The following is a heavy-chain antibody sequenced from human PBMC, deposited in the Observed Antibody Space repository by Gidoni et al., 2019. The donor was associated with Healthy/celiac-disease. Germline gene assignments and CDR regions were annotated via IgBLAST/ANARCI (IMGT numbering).Heavy chain of an antibody. CDR1: GFTFSSYW. J-gene: IGHJ4*02. V-gene: IGHV3-7*01. CDR3: ARDRGYSYGLGKYYFDY. CDR2: IKQDGSEK. Sequence: EVQLVESGGGLVQPGGSLRLSCAASGFTFSSYWMSWVRQAPGKGLEWVANIKQDGSEKYYVDSVKGRFTISRDNAKNSLYLQMNSLRAEDTAMYYCARDRGYSYGLGKYYFDYWGQGTLVTVSS. D-gene: IGHD5-18*01.